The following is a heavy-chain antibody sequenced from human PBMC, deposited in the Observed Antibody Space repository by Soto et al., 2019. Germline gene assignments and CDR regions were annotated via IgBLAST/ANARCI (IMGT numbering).Heavy chain of an antibody. J-gene: IGHJ3*02. D-gene: IGHD2-15*01. CDR1: GGSISRYY. Sequence: PSEMLSLTCPLCGGSISRYYPCCKRQPPGKGLEWIGYIYYSGRTNYNPSLKSRVTISVDTSKNQFSLKLSSVTAADTAVYYCARHLDYCSGGSCYSSDAFDIWGQGTMVTVSS. CDR2: IYYSGRT. V-gene: IGHV4-59*08. CDR3: ARHLDYCSGGSCYSSDAFDI.